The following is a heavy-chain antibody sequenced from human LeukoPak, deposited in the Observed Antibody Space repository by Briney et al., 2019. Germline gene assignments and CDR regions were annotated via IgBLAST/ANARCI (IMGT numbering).Heavy chain of an antibody. Sequence: GGSLRLSCTSSGFTYNNYWMSWVRQAPGKGLEWVANIKQDGSETYYVDSVKGRFTISRDNGKNSLYVQMNNLRAEDTAVYYCARSNRRGLINGFGYYFNYWGQGTLVTVSS. J-gene: IGHJ4*02. D-gene: IGHD3-10*01. CDR1: GFTYNNYW. V-gene: IGHV3-7*01. CDR2: IKQDGSET. CDR3: ARSNRRGLINGFGYYFNY.